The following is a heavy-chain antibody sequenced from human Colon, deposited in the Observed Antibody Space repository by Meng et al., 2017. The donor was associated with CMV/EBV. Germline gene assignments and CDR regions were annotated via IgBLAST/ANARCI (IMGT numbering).Heavy chain of an antibody. CDR3: TKDQWGSSSSLTGMDV. D-gene: IGHD6-6*01. J-gene: IGHJ6*02. Sequence: GGSLRLSCAASGFNFRSYSMHWVRQAPGKGLEWVAHISFDGSNQYYADSMKGRFTISRDNSKNTLDLQIQSLRPEDTAVYYCTKDQWGSSSSLTGMDVWGQGTTVTVSS. V-gene: IGHV3-30*04. CDR1: GFNFRSYS. CDR2: ISFDGSNQ.